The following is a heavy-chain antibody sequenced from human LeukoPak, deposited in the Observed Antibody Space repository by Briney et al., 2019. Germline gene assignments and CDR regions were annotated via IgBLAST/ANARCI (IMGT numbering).Heavy chain of an antibody. Sequence: GGSLRLSCTASGFTFGDYAMSWVRQAPGKGLEWVGFIRSRPYGGTTEYAASVKGRFTISRDDYKSIAFLQMNSLKTEDTAVYYCTSDRVGATSPFDYWGQGTLVTVSS. CDR3: TSDRVGATSPFDY. CDR2: IRSRPYGGTT. D-gene: IGHD1-26*01. CDR1: GFTFGDYA. V-gene: IGHV3-49*04. J-gene: IGHJ4*02.